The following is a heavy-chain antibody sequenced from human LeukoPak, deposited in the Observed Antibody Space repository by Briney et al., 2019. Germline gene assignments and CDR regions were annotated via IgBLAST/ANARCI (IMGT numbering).Heavy chain of an antibody. CDR3: AKDGDYGGNYGMDV. J-gene: IGHJ6*02. Sequence: PGGSLRLSCAASGFTLSSYGMHWVRQAPGKGLEWVAVISYDGSNKYYADSVKGRFTISRDNSKNTLYLQMNSLRAEDTAVYYCAKDGDYGGNYGMDVWGQGTTVTVSS. CDR2: ISYDGSNK. V-gene: IGHV3-30*18. D-gene: IGHD4-23*01. CDR1: GFTLSSYG.